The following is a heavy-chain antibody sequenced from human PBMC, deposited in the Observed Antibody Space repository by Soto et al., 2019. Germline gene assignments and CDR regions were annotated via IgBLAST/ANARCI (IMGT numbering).Heavy chain of an antibody. J-gene: IGHJ5*02. Sequence: PGGSLRLSCAASGFTFSNYWMHWVRQAPGKGMVWVSRINTDGSSTTYADSVKGRFTISRDNAKNTLYLQMNSLRAEDTAVYYCARALDVAAAGQRGRFDPWGQGTLVTVSS. CDR2: INTDGSST. CDR1: GFTFSNYW. CDR3: ARALDVAAAGQRGRFDP. D-gene: IGHD6-13*01. V-gene: IGHV3-74*01.